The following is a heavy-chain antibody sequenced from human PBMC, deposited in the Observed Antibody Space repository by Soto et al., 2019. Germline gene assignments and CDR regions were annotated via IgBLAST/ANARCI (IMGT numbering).Heavy chain of an antibody. J-gene: IGHJ4*02. CDR3: ARSGHNSGFFYYDY. CDR2: INWNDDK. Sequence: QITLKESGPTLVKVTQTVTLTCTFSRFSLSSTGVGVGWIRQPPGKALEGLALINWNDDKRYNPSLKSRLTITKDTSKNQVVLTMTNMDPVDTAAYYCARSGHNSGFFYYDYWGQGTLVTVSS. D-gene: IGHD3-22*01. CDR1: RFSLSSTGVG. V-gene: IGHV2-5*01.